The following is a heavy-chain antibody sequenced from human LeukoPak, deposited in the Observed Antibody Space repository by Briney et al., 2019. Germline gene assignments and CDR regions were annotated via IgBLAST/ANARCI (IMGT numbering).Heavy chain of an antibody. CDR3: AREGDYYGSGSYYTPFDY. CDR2: IYTSGST. V-gene: IGHV4-61*02. J-gene: IGHJ4*02. CDR1: GGSISSGSYY. D-gene: IGHD3-10*01. Sequence: PSETLSLTCTVSGGSISSGSYYWSWIRQPAGKGLKWIGRIYTSGSTNYNPSLKSRVTISVDTSKNQFPLKLSSVTAADTAVYYCAREGDYYGSGSYYTPFDYWGQGTLVTVSS.